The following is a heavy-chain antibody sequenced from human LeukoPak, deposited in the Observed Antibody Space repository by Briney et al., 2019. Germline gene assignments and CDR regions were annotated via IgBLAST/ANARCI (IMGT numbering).Heavy chain of an antibody. CDR2: IYTSGST. D-gene: IGHD3-22*01. Sequence: SETLSLTCTVSGGSISSYYWSWIRQPAGKGLEWIGRIYTSGSTNYNPSLKSRVTMSVDTSKNQFSLKLSSVTAADTAVYYCAREGDSSGYYESTFGYWGQGTLVTVSS. CDR3: AREGDSSGYYESTFGY. CDR1: GGSISSYY. J-gene: IGHJ4*02. V-gene: IGHV4-4*07.